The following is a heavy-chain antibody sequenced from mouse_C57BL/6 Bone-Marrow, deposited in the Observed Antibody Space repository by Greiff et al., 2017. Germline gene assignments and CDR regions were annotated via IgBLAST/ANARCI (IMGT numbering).Heavy chain of an antibody. CDR1: GYTFPSYW. Sequence: QVQLPQPGAELVKPGASVKLSCKASGYTFPSYWMHWVKQGPGQGLEWIGMIHPNSGSNNYNEKFKSKATLTVGKSSSTAYMQLSSLTSVDSAVYYCSREDYYGSSYYYAMDYWGQGTSVTVSS. D-gene: IGHD1-1*01. CDR2: IHPNSGSN. V-gene: IGHV1-64*01. CDR3: SREDYYGSSYYYAMDY. J-gene: IGHJ4*01.